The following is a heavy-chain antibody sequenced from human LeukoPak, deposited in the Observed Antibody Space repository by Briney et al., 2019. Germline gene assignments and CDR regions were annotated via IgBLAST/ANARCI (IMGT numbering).Heavy chain of an antibody. J-gene: IGHJ6*03. Sequence: PGGSLRLSCASSGFTFSCYGMHWVRQAPGKGLEWVAFIRYDGSNTYYADSVKGRFTISRDNSKNTLFLRMNSLRAEDTAVYYCAKDSYYGAGSYYYYYMDVWGKGTTVTISS. V-gene: IGHV3-30*02. CDR1: GFTFSCYG. D-gene: IGHD3-10*01. CDR2: IRYDGSNT. CDR3: AKDSYYGAGSYYYYYMDV.